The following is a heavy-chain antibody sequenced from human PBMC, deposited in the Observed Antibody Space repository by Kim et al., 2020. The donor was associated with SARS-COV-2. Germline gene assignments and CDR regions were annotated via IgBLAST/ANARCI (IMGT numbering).Heavy chain of an antibody. CDR3: ARGRRAMIVVVIAPHYYYGVDV. CDR2: MNPNSGNT. Sequence: ASVKVSCKASGYTFTSYDINWVRQATGQGLEWMGWMNPNSGNTGYAQKFQGRVTMTRNTYISTAYMELSSLRSEDTAVYYCARGRRAMIVVVIAPHYYYGVDVWGQGTTVTVSS. CDR1: GYTFTSYD. J-gene: IGHJ6*02. V-gene: IGHV1-8*01. D-gene: IGHD3-22*01.